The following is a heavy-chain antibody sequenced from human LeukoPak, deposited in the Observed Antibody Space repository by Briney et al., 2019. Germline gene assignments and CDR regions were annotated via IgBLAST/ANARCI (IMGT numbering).Heavy chain of an antibody. J-gene: IGHJ4*02. CDR2: IYYTGST. CDR3: AAQPDF. CDR1: GGSISGYY. V-gene: IGHV4-59*01. Sequence: PSETLSLTCTVSGGSISGYYWSWIRQPPGKGLEWIGYIYYTGSTNYNPSLKSRVTMSVDTSKNQFSLNLTPVTAADTAVYYCAAQPDFWGQGTLVTVSS.